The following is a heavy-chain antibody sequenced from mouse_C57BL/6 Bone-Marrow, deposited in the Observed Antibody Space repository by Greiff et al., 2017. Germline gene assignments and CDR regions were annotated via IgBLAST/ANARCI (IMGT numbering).Heavy chain of an antibody. D-gene: IGHD1-1*01. CDR1: GYTFTSYD. V-gene: IGHV1-85*01. Sequence: QVQLQQSGPELVKPGASVKLSCKASGYTFTSYDINWVKQRPGQGLEWIGWIYFRDGSSKSNEKLRGKATLTVDKSCSTAYMELHSVASEDTAVYFCASYYGSRGDFDYWGQGTTLTVAS. J-gene: IGHJ2*01. CDR2: IYFRDGSS. CDR3: ASYYGSRGDFDY.